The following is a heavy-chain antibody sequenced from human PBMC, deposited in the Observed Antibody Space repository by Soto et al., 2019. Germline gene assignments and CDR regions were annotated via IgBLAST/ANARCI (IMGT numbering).Heavy chain of an antibody. CDR2: IYYSGST. D-gene: IGHD3-10*01. CDR1: GGSMSSHY. Sequence: QLQVSGPEVVKPSETLSLTCTVSGGSMSSHYWAWMRQSPGQGLEWIGYIYYSGSTKSNPSLNGRLTMSVDTSKNQFSLTLRSVTVADTAVYYCATQRLGEFGSHFDHWGQGTLVSVSS. J-gene: IGHJ4*02. CDR3: ATQRLGEFGSHFDH. V-gene: IGHV4-59*11.